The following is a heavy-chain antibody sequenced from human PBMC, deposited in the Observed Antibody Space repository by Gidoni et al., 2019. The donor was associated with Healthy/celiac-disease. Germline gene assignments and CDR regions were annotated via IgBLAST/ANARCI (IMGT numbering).Heavy chain of an antibody. Sequence: EQLVESAGGVVQPGWSLRLPCTAYGFTFRSYWMHWVRQAPGKVLVWVSRINRDGSSTNYADAVKCRFTISRDNAKNTLYLQMNSLRGEDTAVYYCASGYSFEAYLGQGTLVTVSS. CDR2: INRDGSST. D-gene: IGHD3-16*01. CDR1: GFTFRSYW. CDR3: ASGYSFEAY. V-gene: IGHV3-74*01. J-gene: IGHJ4*02.